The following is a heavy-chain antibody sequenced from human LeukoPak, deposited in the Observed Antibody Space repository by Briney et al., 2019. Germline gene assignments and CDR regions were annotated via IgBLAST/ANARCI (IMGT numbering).Heavy chain of an antibody. CDR1: GGTFSSYA. CDR3: ARDHVQTYYYGSWTYYGMDV. V-gene: IGHV1-69*05. D-gene: IGHD3-10*01. J-gene: IGHJ6*02. Sequence: SVKVSCKASGGTFSSYAISWVRQAPGQGLEWMGGIIPIFGTANYAQKFQGRVTITTDESTSTAYMELGSLRSEDTAVYYCARDHVQTYYYGSWTYYGMDVWGQGTTVTVSS. CDR2: IIPIFGTA.